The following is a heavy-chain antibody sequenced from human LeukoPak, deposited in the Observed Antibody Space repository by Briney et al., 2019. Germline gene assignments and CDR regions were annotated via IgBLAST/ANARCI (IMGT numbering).Heavy chain of an antibody. V-gene: IGHV4-4*07. D-gene: IGHD3-9*01. J-gene: IGHJ3*02. Sequence: PSETLSLTCTVSGASISSSYWSWIRQPAGKGLEWIGRIYASGSTYYNPSLKSRVTISVDTSKNQFSLKLSSVTAADTAVYYCARHPRVGPDYDILTGYSGDAFDIWGQGTMVTVSS. CDR3: ARHPRVGPDYDILTGYSGDAFDI. CDR2: IYASGST. CDR1: GASISSSY.